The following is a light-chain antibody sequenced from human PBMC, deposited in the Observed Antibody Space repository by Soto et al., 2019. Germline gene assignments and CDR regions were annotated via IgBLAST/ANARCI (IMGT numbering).Light chain of an antibody. Sequence: EIVLTQSPGTLSLSPGERATLSCRASQSVRSNFLGWYQQKPGQAPRLLIHGASGRVTGIPDRFSGSGSGTDFTLTISRLEPEDFAVYYCQQYGSPPLTFGQGTRLEIK. CDR1: QSVRSNF. CDR3: QQYGSPPLT. V-gene: IGKV3-20*01. J-gene: IGKJ5*01. CDR2: GAS.